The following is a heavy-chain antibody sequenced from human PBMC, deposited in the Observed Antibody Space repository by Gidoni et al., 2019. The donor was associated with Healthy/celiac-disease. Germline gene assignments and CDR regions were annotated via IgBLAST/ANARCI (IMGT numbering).Heavy chain of an antibody. CDR1: GFTFSSYS. CDR2: ISSSSSTI. CDR3: ARDLFLVVAACPFDY. D-gene: IGHD2-15*01. J-gene: IGHJ4*02. V-gene: IGHV3-48*02. Sequence: GGGLVQPGGSLRLSCAASGFTFSSYSMNWVRQAPGKGLEWVSYISSSSSTIYYADSVKGRFTISRDNAKNSLYLQMNSLRDEDTAVYYCARDLFLVVAACPFDYWGQGTLVTVSS.